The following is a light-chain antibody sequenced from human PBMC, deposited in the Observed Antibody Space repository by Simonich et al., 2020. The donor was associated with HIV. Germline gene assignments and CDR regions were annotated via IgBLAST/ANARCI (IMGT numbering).Light chain of an antibody. Sequence: EIVLTQSPGTLSLSPGERATLSCRASQSVSSSYLAWYQQKPGLAPRLLIYDASSRATGIPDRFSGSGSGTDFTLTISRLEPEDFAVYYFQQYGSSPYTFGQGTKLEIK. V-gene: IGKV3D-20*01. CDR1: QSVSSSY. J-gene: IGKJ2*01. CDR3: QQYGSSPYT. CDR2: DAS.